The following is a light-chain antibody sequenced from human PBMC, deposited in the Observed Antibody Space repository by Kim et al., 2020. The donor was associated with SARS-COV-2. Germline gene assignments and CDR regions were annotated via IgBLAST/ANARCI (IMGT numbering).Light chain of an antibody. J-gene: IGKJ1*01. CDR2: DAS. Sequence: IQLTQSPSSLSASVGDGVTIACRADQVISNYLAWYQRKPGRPPTLLIYDASGLQSGVPSRFSGSRSGTDFTLTISSLQPEDVGTYYCQQYDSVPWTFGQGTKVDIK. CDR1: QVISNY. V-gene: IGKV1-27*01. CDR3: QQYDSVPWT.